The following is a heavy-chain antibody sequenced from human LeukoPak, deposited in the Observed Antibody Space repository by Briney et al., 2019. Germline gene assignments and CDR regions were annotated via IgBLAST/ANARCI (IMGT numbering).Heavy chain of an antibody. D-gene: IGHD6-6*01. CDR1: GGSISSGDYY. J-gene: IGHJ4*02. CDR3: ARDSPPQYASSSAGFDY. V-gene: IGHV4-61*08. CDR2: IYYRGNT. Sequence: SQTLSLTCTVSGGSISSGDYYWSWIRQPPGKGLEWIGHIYYRGNTNYNPSLKSRVIISIDTSRNQFSLKMSSVTAADTAVYFCARDSPPQYASSSAGFDYWGQGALVTVSS.